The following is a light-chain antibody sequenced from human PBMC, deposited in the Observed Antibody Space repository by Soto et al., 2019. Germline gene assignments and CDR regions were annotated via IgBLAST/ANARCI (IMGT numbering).Light chain of an antibody. CDR1: QSVSSN. Sequence: EIMMTQSPGTLSASPGERATLSCRASQSVSSNLAWYQQKPGQAPRLLLYAVSTRATGIPARFSGSGSGTECTLTISSLQSEDFAVYYGQQYNKWPLTFGQGTKVEIK. V-gene: IGKV3-15*01. CDR2: AVS. CDR3: QQYNKWPLT. J-gene: IGKJ1*01.